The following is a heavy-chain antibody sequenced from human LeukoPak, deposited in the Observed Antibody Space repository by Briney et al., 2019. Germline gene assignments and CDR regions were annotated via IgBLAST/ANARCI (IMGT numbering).Heavy chain of an antibody. J-gene: IGHJ4*02. D-gene: IGHD3-22*01. CDR3: ARIARNGDSGG. Sequence: GGYLRRYCSASGFTFSIHAMSRLRQAQGNGMEWGSAIIGGNKYYADSVKGRFTISRDNSRNTLFLQMNSLRAEDTAVYYCARIARNGDSGGWGQGTLVTVSS. CDR2: IIGGNK. V-gene: IGHV3-23*01. CDR1: GFTFSIHA.